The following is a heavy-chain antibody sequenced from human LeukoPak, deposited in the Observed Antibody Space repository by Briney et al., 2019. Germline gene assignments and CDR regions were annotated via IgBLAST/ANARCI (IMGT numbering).Heavy chain of an antibody. Sequence: GGSLGLSCAASGFSFSGYSMSWVRQAPGKGLEWVSAIKSGGGTYYADSVKGRFTISRDNSKNTVYLEMNSLRGEDTAIYYCVNRYDKSGYDFDYWGQGTLVTVSS. CDR3: VNRYDKSGYDFDY. D-gene: IGHD3-22*01. V-gene: IGHV3-23*01. CDR2: IKSGGGT. CDR1: GFSFSGYS. J-gene: IGHJ4*02.